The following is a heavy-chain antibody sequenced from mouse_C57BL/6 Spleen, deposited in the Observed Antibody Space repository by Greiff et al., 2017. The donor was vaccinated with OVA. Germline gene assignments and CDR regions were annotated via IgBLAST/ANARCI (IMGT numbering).Heavy chain of an antibody. J-gene: IGHJ2*01. Sequence: EVNVVESGGDLVKPGGSLKLSCAASGFTFSSYGMSWVRQTPDKRLEWVATISSGGSYTYYPDSVKGRFTISRDNAKNTLYLQMSSLKSEDTAMYYCARHWDYLDYWGQGTTLTVSS. CDR2: ISSGGSYT. V-gene: IGHV5-6*01. CDR1: GFTFSSYG. CDR3: ARHWDYLDY.